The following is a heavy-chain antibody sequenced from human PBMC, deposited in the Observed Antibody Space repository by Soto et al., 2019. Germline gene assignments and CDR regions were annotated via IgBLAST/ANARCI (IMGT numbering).Heavy chain of an antibody. CDR2: IKQDETEK. D-gene: IGHD3-16*02. CDR1: GFTFSSYW. CDR3: ARAVDYVWGSYRYGPGYYFDY. V-gene: IGHV3-7*04. Sequence: GGSLRLSCVASGFTFSSYWMTWVRQVPGQGLEWVANIKQDETEKYYVDSVKGRFAISRDNARNSLYLQMNSLRVEDTAVYYCARAVDYVWGSYRYGPGYYFDYWCQGTRVTVSS. J-gene: IGHJ4*02.